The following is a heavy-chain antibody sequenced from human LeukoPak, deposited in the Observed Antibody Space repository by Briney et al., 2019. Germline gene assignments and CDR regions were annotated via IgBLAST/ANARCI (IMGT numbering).Heavy chain of an antibody. J-gene: IGHJ4*02. V-gene: IGHV3-30*02. CDR1: DFSVSTNY. CDR3: AKDRGYSSGWYPV. D-gene: IGHD6-19*01. CDR2: IRYDGSNK. Sequence: GGSLRLSCAASDFSVSTNYMNWVRQSPGKGLEWVAFIRYDGSNKYYADSVKGRFTISRDNSKNTLYLQMNSLRAEDTAVYYCAKDRGYSSGWYPVWGQGTLVTVSS.